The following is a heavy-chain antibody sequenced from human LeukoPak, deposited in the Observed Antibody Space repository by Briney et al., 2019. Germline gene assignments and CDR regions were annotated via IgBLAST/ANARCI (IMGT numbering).Heavy chain of an antibody. Sequence: ASVKVSCKASGYTFTSYGITWVRQAPGQGLEWMGWISAYNGNTNYAQKLQGRLTMTTDTSTSTAYMELRSLRSDDTAVYYCARDRTYCSSTNCYSGYFHPWGQGTLVTVSS. CDR3: ARDRTYCSSTNCYSGYFHP. J-gene: IGHJ1*01. D-gene: IGHD2-2*01. CDR2: ISAYNGNT. V-gene: IGHV1-18*01. CDR1: GYTFTSYG.